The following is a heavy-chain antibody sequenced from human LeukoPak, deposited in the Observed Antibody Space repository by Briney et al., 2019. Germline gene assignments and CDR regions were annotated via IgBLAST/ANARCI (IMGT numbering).Heavy chain of an antibody. CDR3: ARASNWKYDY. CDR1: GSTFTTYW. D-gene: IGHD1-20*01. Sequence: GGSLRLSCAASGSTFTTYWMHWVRQAPGKGLVWVSRINSDGSSTIYADSVKGRFTISRDNANNTLYLQMNSLRAEDTAVYYCARASNWKYDYWGQGTLVTVSS. V-gene: IGHV3-74*01. J-gene: IGHJ4*02. CDR2: INSDGSST.